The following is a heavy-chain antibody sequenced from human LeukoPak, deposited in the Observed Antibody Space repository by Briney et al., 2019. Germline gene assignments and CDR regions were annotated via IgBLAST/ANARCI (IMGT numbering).Heavy chain of an antibody. CDR1: GGSISSYY. CDR2: IYSSGST. V-gene: IGHV4-59*01. D-gene: IGHD3-10*01. CDR3: ARGGFGELLYPDY. Sequence: SETLSLTCTVSGGSISSYYWNWMRQPPGKGLEWIGYIYSSGSTNYNPSLKSRVSISVDTSKNQFSLKLSSVTAADTAVYYCARGGFGELLYPDYWGQGTLVTVSS. J-gene: IGHJ4*02.